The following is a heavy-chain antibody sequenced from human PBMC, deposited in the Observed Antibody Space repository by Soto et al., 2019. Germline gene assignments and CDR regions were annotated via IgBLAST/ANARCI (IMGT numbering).Heavy chain of an antibody. D-gene: IGHD4-17*01. CDR1: GGSISSGGYY. Sequence: QVQLQESGPGLVKPSQTLSLTCTVSGGSISSGGYYWSWIRQHPGKGLEWIGYIYYSGSTYYNPSLKSRXXIXVXTSKNQFSLKLSSVTAADTAVYYCARSGYGDYLIDYWGQGTLVTVSS. CDR3: ARSGYGDYLIDY. V-gene: IGHV4-31*03. J-gene: IGHJ4*02. CDR2: IYYSGST.